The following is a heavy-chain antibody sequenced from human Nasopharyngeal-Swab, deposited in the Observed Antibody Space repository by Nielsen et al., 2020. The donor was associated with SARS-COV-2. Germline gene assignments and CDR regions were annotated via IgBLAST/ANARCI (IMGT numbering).Heavy chain of an antibody. Sequence: GASLKISCAASGFIFSGSAMHWVRQASGKGLEWVGRIGDKDHNYATTYGVAVKGRFTISRDDSNNTAYLQMDSLKTEDTALYYCTTDYYFDYWGQGTLVTVSS. CDR3: TTDYYFDY. CDR1: GFIFSGSA. CDR2: IGDKDHNYAT. J-gene: IGHJ4*02. V-gene: IGHV3-73*01.